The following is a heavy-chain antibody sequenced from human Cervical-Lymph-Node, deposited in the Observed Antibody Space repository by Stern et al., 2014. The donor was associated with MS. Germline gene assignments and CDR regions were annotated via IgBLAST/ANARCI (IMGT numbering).Heavy chain of an antibody. CDR1: GYTFTRAW. Sequence: EVQLVESGAEVKKPGESLRISCKASGYTFTRAWIGWVRQMPGKGLEWMGVIYPGDSDTRYSPSFEGQVTISADTSINTATLQWSSLKASDTAIYYCARVRGDTGLQYWGQGTLVTISS. V-gene: IGHV5-51*03. CDR2: IYPGDSDT. CDR3: ARVRGDTGLQY. J-gene: IGHJ4*02. D-gene: IGHD3-16*01.